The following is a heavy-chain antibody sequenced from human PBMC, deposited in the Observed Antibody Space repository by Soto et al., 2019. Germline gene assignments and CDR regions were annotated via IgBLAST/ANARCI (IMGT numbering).Heavy chain of an antibody. D-gene: IGHD3-3*01. CDR2: ISYDGSNK. CDR1: GFTFSSCA. V-gene: IGHV3-30-3*01. CDR3: ARDKRDLRFLEWLYYFDY. J-gene: IGHJ4*02. Sequence: QVQLVESGGGVVQPGRSLRLSCAASGFTFSSCAMHWVRQAPGKGLEWVAVISYDGSNKYYADSVKGRFTVSRDNSKNTLYLHVNSLRAEDTAVYYCARDKRDLRFLEWLYYFDYWGQGTLVTVSS.